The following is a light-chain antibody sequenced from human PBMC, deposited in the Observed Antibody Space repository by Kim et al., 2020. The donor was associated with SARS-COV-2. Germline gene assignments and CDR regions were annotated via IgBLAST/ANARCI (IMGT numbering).Light chain of an antibody. CDR1: QNINSH. CDR2: AAS. CDR3: QQTYISPFT. Sequence: DIQMTQSPSSLSASVGDRVTITCRTSQNINSHLNWYHQKPGRAPKLLIYAASTLQGGVQSRFSGSGSETDFTLTISSLQPEDFATYFCQQTYISPFTFGPGTKVDIK. V-gene: IGKV1-39*01. J-gene: IGKJ3*01.